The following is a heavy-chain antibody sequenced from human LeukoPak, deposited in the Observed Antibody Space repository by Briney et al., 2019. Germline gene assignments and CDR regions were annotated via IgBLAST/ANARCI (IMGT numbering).Heavy chain of an antibody. CDR1: GFIFKNYA. CDR3: AKADATTGGAFDI. Sequence: PGGSLRLSCAASGFIFKNYAMSWVRQAPGKGLEWVSIIRGTRDTKQYGDSVRGRFTTSRDNPRNTLYLQMNSLRADDTAVYYCAKADATTGGAFDIWGQGTMVTVSS. D-gene: IGHD1-1*01. V-gene: IGHV3-23*01. J-gene: IGHJ3*02. CDR2: IRGTRDTK.